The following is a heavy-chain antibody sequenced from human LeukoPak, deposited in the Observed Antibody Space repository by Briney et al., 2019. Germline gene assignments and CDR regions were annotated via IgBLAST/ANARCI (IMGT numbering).Heavy chain of an antibody. Sequence: GGSLRLSCAASGFTFSSYSMNWVRQAPGKGLEWVSSISSSSSSYIYYADSVKGRSTISRDNAKNSLYLQMNSLRAEDTAVYYCARVGEWIRSWYESPGDYWGQGTLVTVSS. D-gene: IGHD6-13*01. CDR2: ISSSSSSYI. J-gene: IGHJ4*02. CDR1: GFTFSSYS. V-gene: IGHV3-21*01. CDR3: ARVGEWIRSWYESPGDY.